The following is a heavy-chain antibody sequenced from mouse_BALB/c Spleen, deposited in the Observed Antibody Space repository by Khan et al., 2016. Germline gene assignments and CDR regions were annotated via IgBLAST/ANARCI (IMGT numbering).Heavy chain of an antibody. CDR1: GFSLTNSG. CDR2: IWAGGST. V-gene: IGHV2-9*02. CDR3: ARDDQDSGDWFAS. Sequence: QVQLKQSGPGLVAPSQSLSITCTVSGFSLTNSGVHWVRQPPRKGLDWLGVIWAGGSTDYNSALMSRLSITRDTTQNQVFLKMNSLQTDDTAMYSCARDDQDSGDWFASWGQGTLVTVSA. J-gene: IGHJ3*01.